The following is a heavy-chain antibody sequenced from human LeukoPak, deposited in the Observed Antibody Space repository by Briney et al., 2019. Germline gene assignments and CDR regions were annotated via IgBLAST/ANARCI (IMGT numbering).Heavy chain of an antibody. CDR2: INHSGST. D-gene: IGHD6-13*01. J-gene: IGHJ4*02. V-gene: IGHV4-34*01. CDR1: GGSFSGYY. Sequence: PSETLSLTCAVYGGSFSGYYWSWIRQPPGKGLEWIGEINHSGSTNYNPSLKSRVTISVDTSKNQFSLKLNSVTAADTAVYYCARYSSSWVDYWGQGTLVTVSS. CDR3: ARYSSSWVDY.